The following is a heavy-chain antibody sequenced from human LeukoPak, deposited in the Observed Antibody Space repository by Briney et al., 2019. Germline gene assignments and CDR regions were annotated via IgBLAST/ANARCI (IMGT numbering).Heavy chain of an antibody. V-gene: IGHV4-61*01. CDR1: GRSLSSGSYD. CDR3: ARDFEGLVHDY. Sequence: SETLSLTCTVSGRSLSSGSYDWSWIRQPPGKGREWIGYIYYSGSTNYNPSLKSRVTISVDTSKNQFSLKLSSVTAADTAVYYCARDFEGLVHDYWGRGTLVTVSS. J-gene: IGHJ4*02. D-gene: IGHD6-19*01. CDR2: IYYSGST.